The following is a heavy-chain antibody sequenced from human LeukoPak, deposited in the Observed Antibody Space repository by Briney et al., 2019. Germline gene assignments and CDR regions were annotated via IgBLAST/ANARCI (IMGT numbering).Heavy chain of an antibody. CDR3: ARMWFPDAFDI. J-gene: IGHJ3*02. Sequence: PGGSLRLSCAASGFIFSNYWMTWVRQAPGKGLEWVANIKQAGSEKYYVDSVKGRFTISRDNAKNSLFLQMNSLIAEDTAVYYCARMWFPDAFDIWGQGTMVTVSS. V-gene: IGHV3-7*01. CDR1: GFIFSNYW. D-gene: IGHD2-21*01. CDR2: IKQAGSEK.